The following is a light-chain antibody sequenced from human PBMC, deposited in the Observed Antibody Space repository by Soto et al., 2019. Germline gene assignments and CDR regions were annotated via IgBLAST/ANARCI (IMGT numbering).Light chain of an antibody. J-gene: IGLJ1*01. CDR1: SSNIGTPY. Sequence: SVLTQPPSASWTPGQTVTISCSGSSSNIGTPYVYWYQQLPGTAPKLLIYTHNQRPSGVPDRFSGAKSGTSASLAISGLRSEDEADYFCAAWDDNRSGYVFGSGTKVTVL. CDR2: THN. CDR3: AAWDDNRSGYV. V-gene: IGLV1-47*01.